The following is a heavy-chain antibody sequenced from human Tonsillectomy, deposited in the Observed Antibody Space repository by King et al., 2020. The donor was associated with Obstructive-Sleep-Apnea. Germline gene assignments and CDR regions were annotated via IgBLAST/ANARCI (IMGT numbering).Heavy chain of an antibody. V-gene: IGHV3-21*01. CDR1: GFTFSSYS. CDR2: ISGSSGYI. J-gene: IGHJ1*01. CDR3: VRDRRPPEFLVMARTSAEFFQH. D-gene: IGHD6-19*01. Sequence: VQLVESGGGLVKPGGSLRLSCAASGFTFSSYSMNWVRQTPGKGLEWVSSISGSSGYIYYADSVKGRFTISRDNTKNSLFLQMNSLRAEDTAVYYCVRDRRPPEFLVMARTSAEFFQHWGQGTLVTVSS.